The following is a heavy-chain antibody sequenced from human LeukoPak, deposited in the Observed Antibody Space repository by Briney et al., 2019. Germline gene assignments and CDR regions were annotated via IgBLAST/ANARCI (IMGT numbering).Heavy chain of an antibody. Sequence: SETLSLTCAVSGGSISSGGYSWSWIRQPPGKGLEWIGYIYHSGSTYYNPSLKSRVTISVDRSKNQFSLKLSSVTAADTAVYYCARRTTTLDYRGQGTLVTVSS. CDR2: IYHSGST. V-gene: IGHV4-30-2*01. J-gene: IGHJ4*02. CDR3: ARRTTTLDY. CDR1: GGSISSGGYS. D-gene: IGHD4-17*01.